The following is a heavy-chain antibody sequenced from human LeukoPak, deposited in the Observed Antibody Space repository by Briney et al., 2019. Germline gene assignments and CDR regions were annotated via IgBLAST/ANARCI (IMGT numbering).Heavy chain of an antibody. CDR3: ARGVGVVASIDY. Sequence: SETLSLTCTVSGGSTSSYYWRWIRQPPGKGLEWIGYIYYSGSTNYNPSLKSRVTISVDTSKNQFSLKLSSVTAADTAMYYCARGVGVVASIDYWGQGTLVTVSS. CDR2: IYYSGST. J-gene: IGHJ4*02. D-gene: IGHD5-12*01. CDR1: GGSTSSYY. V-gene: IGHV4-59*01.